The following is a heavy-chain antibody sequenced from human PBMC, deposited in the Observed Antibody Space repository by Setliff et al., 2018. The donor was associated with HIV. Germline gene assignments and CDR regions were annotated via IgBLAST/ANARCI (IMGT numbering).Heavy chain of an antibody. CDR2: IYKAGKT. V-gene: IGHV3-53*01. D-gene: IGHD5-18*01. CDR3: AKGGYGGAYYVAGY. CDR1: GFRVTDTY. Sequence: PGGSLRLSCEASGFRVTDTYMAWVRQAPGKGLEWVTLIYKAGKTYYADFVKGRFTIARDDTKNTVLLQMTNLEPGDTAMYYCAKGGYGGAYYVAGYWGQGTKVTVSS. J-gene: IGHJ4*02.